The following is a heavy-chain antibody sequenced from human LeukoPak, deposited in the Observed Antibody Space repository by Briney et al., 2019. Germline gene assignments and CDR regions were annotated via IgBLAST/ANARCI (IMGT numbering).Heavy chain of an antibody. CDR1: GFTFSDYY. Sequence: PGGSLRLSCAASGFTFSDYYMSWIRQAPGKGLERVSYISSSGSTIYYADSVKGRFTISRDSAKTSLYLQMNSLRAEDTAVYYCAGGRFVVWLGPDYWVQGALVSVSS. J-gene: IGHJ4*02. D-gene: IGHD6-19*01. V-gene: IGHV3-11*04. CDR2: ISSSGSTI. CDR3: AGGRFVVWLGPDY.